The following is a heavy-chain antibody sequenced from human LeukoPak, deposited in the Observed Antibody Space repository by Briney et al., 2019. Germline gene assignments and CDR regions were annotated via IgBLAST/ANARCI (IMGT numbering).Heavy chain of an antibody. V-gene: IGHV3-23*01. J-gene: IGHJ4*02. CDR1: GLTFSSYA. CDR3: AKGLTMVRGDYFDY. CDR2: ISGSGGST. D-gene: IGHD3-10*01. Sequence: PGGSLELSCEASGLTFSSYAMSWVRKAQGRGLEWVSAISGSGGSTYYADSVKGRFTISRDNSKNTLYLQMNSLRAEDTAVYYCAKGLTMVRGDYFDYWGQGTLVTVSS.